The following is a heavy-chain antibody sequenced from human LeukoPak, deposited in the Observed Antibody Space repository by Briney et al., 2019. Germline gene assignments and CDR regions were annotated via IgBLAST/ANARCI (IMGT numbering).Heavy chain of an antibody. CDR3: ARRVTPNSFDY. D-gene: IGHD2-21*02. CDR2: ISSSNSSI. J-gene: IGHJ4*02. V-gene: IGHV3-21*01. CDR1: GFTFSSYS. Sequence: GGSLRLSCAASGFTFSSYSMNWVRQAPGKGLEWVSFISSSNSSIHYADSVKGRFTISRDNAKNSLYLQMNSLRAGDTAVYYCARRVTPNSFDYWGQGTLVTVSS.